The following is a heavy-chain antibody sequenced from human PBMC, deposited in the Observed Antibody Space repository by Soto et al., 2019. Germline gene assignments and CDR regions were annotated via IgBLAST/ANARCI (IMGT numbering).Heavy chain of an antibody. J-gene: IGHJ6*02. V-gene: IGHV4-4*07. CDR3: ARTDTYDGYYYYGMDV. CDR2: IYTSGST. CDR1: GGSISSYY. D-gene: IGHD3-3*01. Sequence: SETLSLTCAASGGSISSYYWSWIRQPAGKGLEWIGRIYTSGSTNYNPSLKSRVTMSVDTSKNQFSLKLSSVTAADTAVYYCARTDTYDGYYYYGMDVWGQGTTVTVSS.